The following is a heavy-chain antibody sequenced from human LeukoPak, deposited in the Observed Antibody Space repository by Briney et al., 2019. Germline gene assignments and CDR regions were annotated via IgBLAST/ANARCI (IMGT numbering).Heavy chain of an antibody. CDR1: GGSISGYY. V-gene: IGHV4-59*01. CDR2: IYYSGST. J-gene: IGHJ6*03. D-gene: IGHD6-13*01. CDR3: ARTTEAHSWRTRYYDYYMDV. Sequence: SETLSLTCTVSGGSISGYYWTWIRQPPGKGLEWIGYIYYSGSTNYNPSLKSRVTISVDTSKNQFSLKLSSVTAADTAVYYCARTTEAHSWRTRYYDYYMDVWGKGTTVTVSS.